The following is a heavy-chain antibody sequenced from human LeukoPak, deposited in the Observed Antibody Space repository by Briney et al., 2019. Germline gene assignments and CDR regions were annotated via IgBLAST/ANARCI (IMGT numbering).Heavy chain of an antibody. Sequence: GGSLRLSCATSGFSFSSYAMSWVRQAPGKGLEWVSAMSSSDDGRYYAASVRGRFTISRDNSKSTLYLQINSLRAEDTAVYYCAKDHLPGIVVADRDYWGQGTLVTVSS. V-gene: IGHV3-23*01. CDR2: MSSSDDGR. CDR3: AKDHLPGIVVADRDY. D-gene: IGHD6-19*01. J-gene: IGHJ4*02. CDR1: GFSFSSYA.